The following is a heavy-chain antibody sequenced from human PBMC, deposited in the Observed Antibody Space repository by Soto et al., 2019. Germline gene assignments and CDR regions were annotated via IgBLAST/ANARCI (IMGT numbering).Heavy chain of an antibody. D-gene: IGHD6-6*01. CDR1: GFTFRDYD. J-gene: IGHJ4*02. Sequence: GGSLRLSCAASGFTFRDYDMSWIRQAPGKGLEWVSCISSSGTATYYADSVKGRFTISRDNAKNSLYVEMNSLRVEDTAVYYCARKGPGAARPSHWGQGTLVTVSS. CDR2: ISSSGTAT. V-gene: IGHV3-11*01. CDR3: ARKGPGAARPSH.